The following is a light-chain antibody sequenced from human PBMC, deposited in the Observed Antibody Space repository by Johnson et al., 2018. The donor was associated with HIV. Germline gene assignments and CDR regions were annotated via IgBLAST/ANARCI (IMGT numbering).Light chain of an antibody. J-gene: IGLJ1*01. CDR3: GTWDSSLSAVYV. Sequence: QSVLTQPPSVSAAPGQKVTISCSGSSSNIGNNYVSWYQQLPGTAPKLLIYDNNKRPSGIPDRFSGSKSGTSATLAITGLQTGDEADYYCGTWDSSLSAVYVFGPGTKVTVL. CDR1: SSNIGNNY. CDR2: DNN. V-gene: IGLV1-51*01.